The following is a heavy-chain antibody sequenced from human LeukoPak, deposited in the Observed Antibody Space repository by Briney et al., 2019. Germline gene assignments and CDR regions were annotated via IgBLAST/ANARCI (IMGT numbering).Heavy chain of an antibody. D-gene: IGHD3-22*01. V-gene: IGHV4-39*01. CDR2: MYYRGST. J-gene: IGHJ3*01. Sequence: SETLSLTCTVYVRPISSPSYVWGRIPQPPGKGLERIGPMYYRGSTYYNAPIRSRLPMSGDTSRNQFSLRLTSVNAADTAVDYCAKAGVRYSDSSSLYAFDFWGPGTMVTVSS. CDR1: VRPISSPSYV. CDR3: AKAGVRYSDSSSLYAFDF.